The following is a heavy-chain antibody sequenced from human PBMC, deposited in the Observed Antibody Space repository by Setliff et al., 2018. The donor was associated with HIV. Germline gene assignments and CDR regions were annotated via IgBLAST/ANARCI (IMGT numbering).Heavy chain of an antibody. J-gene: IGHJ6*03. CDR1: GGSFSGYY. CDR3: ATVTMVRLIGVYHMDV. CDR2: INHSGST. Sequence: LSLTCAVYGGSFSGYYWSWIRQPPGKGLEWIGEINHSGSTNYNPSLRSRVTISVDKFNNQFFLNLTSVTAADTAVYYCATVTMVRLIGVYHMDVWGKGTTVTVSS. D-gene: IGHD3-10*01. V-gene: IGHV4-34*01.